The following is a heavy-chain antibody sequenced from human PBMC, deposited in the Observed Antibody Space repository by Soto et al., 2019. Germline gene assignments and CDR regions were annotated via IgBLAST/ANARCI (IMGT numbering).Heavy chain of an antibody. Sequence: GGSLRLSCAASGFTFSGSAMHWVRQASGKGLEWVGRIRSKANSYATAYAASVKGRFTISRDDSKNTAYLQMNSLKTEDTAVYYCTQWELPYDVFDIWGQGTMVTVSS. CDR3: TQWELPYDVFDI. CDR1: GFTFSGSA. D-gene: IGHD1-26*01. J-gene: IGHJ3*02. CDR2: IRSKANSYAT. V-gene: IGHV3-73*01.